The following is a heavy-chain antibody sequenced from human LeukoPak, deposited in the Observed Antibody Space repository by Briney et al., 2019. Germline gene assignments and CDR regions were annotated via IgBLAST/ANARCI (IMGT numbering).Heavy chain of an antibody. CDR3: AGGRWHPSVRVDY. D-gene: IGHD6-13*01. V-gene: IGHV4-39*01. Sequence: SETLSLTCTVSGGSISSSSYYWGWIRQPPGKGLEWIGSIYYSGSTYYNPSLKSRVTISVDTSKNQFSLKLNSVTAADTAVFYCAGGRWHPSVRVDYWGQGTLVTVSS. CDR2: IYYSGST. J-gene: IGHJ4*02. CDR1: GGSISSSSYY.